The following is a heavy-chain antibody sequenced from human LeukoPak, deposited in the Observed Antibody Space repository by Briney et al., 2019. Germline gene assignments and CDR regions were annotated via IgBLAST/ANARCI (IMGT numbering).Heavy chain of an antibody. Sequence: ASVKVSCKASGYTFTSYYMHWVRQAPGQGLEWMGIINPSGGSTSYAQKFQGRVTMTRDTSTSTVYMELSSLRSEDTAVYYCAASGSYYAEDYYFDYWGQGTLVTVSS. J-gene: IGHJ4*02. D-gene: IGHD1-26*01. CDR1: GYTFTSYY. CDR3: AASGSYYAEDYYFDY. CDR2: INPSGGST. V-gene: IGHV1-46*01.